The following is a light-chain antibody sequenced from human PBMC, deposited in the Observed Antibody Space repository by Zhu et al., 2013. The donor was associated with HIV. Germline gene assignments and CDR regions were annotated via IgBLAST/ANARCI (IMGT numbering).Light chain of an antibody. CDR2: KAS. Sequence: DIQMTQSPSTLSASVGDRVTITCRASQSISSWLAWYQQKPGKAPKLLIYKASSLESGVPSRFSGSGSGTEFTLTIKSLQPDDFATYYCQHYDGFSTFGQGTKVE. V-gene: IGKV1-5*03. J-gene: IGKJ1*01. CDR1: QSISSW. CDR3: QHYDGFST.